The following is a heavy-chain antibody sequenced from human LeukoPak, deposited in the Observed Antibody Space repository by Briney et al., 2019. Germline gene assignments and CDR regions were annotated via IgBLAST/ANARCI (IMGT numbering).Heavy chain of an antibody. V-gene: IGHV4-59*08. CDR1: GGSISNYY. D-gene: IGHD6-13*01. J-gene: IGHJ4*02. CDR2: IYYSGST. Sequence: SETLSLTCTVSGGSISNYYWSWIRQPPGKGLEWIGYIYYSGSTNYNPSLKGRVTISVDTSKNPFSLKLSSVTAADTAVYYCVRQAALYYFDYWGQGTLVTVSS. CDR3: VRQAALYYFDY.